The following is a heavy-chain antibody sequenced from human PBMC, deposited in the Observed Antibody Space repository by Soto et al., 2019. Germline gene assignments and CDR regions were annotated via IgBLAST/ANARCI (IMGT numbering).Heavy chain of an antibody. J-gene: IGHJ4*02. CDR2: ISTSSNYI. Sequence: EVQLVESGGGLVKPGGSLRLSCAASGFTFSSYSMNWVRQAPGKGLEWVSSISTSSNYIYYADSVKGRFTISRDNAKNSLYLQMNRLRAEDTAVYYCARDGGYSGYDCRGQGTLVTVSS. CDR1: GFTFSSYS. V-gene: IGHV3-21*01. CDR3: ARDGGYSGYDC. D-gene: IGHD5-12*01.